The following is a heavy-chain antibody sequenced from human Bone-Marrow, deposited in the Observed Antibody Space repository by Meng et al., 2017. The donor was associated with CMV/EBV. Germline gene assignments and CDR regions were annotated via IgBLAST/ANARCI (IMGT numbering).Heavy chain of an antibody. V-gene: IGHV3-21*01. J-gene: IGHJ4*02. D-gene: IGHD2-8*02. CDR1: GFTFSDYN. CDR3: ARDTGSLVYFYY. CDR2: ISASRSYI. Sequence: SLKISCAASGFTFSDYNMNWVRQAPGKGLDWVSTISASRSYIYYADSLKVRFTISRDNAKNSLYLQMNSLRPEDTAVYYCARDTGSLVYFYYLGQGTLVTVSS.